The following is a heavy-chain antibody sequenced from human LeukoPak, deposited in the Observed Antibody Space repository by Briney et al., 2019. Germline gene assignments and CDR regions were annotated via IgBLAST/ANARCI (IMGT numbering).Heavy chain of an antibody. CDR1: GGSVSGGNYY. D-gene: IGHD1-7*01. J-gene: IGHJ4*02. Sequence: SETLSLTCTVSGGSVSGGNYYCSWIRQSPGKGLEWIGYIHYSGSTVYNPSLKIRVTMSIDTSKNQFSLNLSAATAADTAVYYCTRTGSTGGYWGQGTLVTVSS. CDR2: IHYSGST. CDR3: TRTGSTGGY. V-gene: IGHV4-61*01.